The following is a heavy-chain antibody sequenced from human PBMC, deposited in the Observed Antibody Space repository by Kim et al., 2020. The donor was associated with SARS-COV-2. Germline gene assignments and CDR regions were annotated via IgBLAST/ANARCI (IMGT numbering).Heavy chain of an antibody. J-gene: IGHJ6*01. Sequence: SETLSLTCSVSGGSISTTSHYWAWIRQPPGKGLEWIGSFYYSGATSYTPSLNRRVIMSADTPQNRISLKVTSETAADTAVSYCARHKGVVNAYYYYGLD. CDR3: ARHKGVVNAYYYYGLD. CDR2: FYYSGAT. CDR1: GGSISTTSHY. V-gene: IGHV4-39*01.